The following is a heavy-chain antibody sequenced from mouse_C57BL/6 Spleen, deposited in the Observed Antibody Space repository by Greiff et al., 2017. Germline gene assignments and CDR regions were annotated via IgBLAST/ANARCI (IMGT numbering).Heavy chain of an antibody. J-gene: IGHJ2*01. D-gene: IGHD1-1*01. CDR1: GYTFTDYY. CDR3: ARYHYYGSSYGYFDY. CDR2: INPYNGGT. Sequence: EVKLQQSGPVLVKPGASVKMSCKASGYTFTDYYMNWVKQSHGKSLEWIGVINPYNGGTSYNQKFKGKATLTVDKSSSTAYMELNSLTSEDSAVYYCARYHYYGSSYGYFDYWGQGTTLTVSS. V-gene: IGHV1-19*01.